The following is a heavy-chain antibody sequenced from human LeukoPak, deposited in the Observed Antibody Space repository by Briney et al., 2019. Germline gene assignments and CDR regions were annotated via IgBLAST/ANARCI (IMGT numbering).Heavy chain of an antibody. V-gene: IGHV1-69*13. D-gene: IGHD3-10*01. Sequence: ASVKVSCKASGGTFSSYAISWVRQAPGQGLEWMGGIIPIFGTTNYAQKFQGRVTITADESTGTAYMELSSLRSEDTAVYYCATSYYASGSYSYYYHNMDVWGKGTTVTISS. CDR2: IIPIFGTT. J-gene: IGHJ6*03. CDR3: ATSYYASGSYSYYYHNMDV. CDR1: GGTFSSYA.